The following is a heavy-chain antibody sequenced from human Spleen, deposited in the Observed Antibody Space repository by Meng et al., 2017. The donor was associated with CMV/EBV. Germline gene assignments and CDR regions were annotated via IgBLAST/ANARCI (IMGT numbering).Heavy chain of an antibody. V-gene: IGHV4-34*01. CDR2: INHSGST. Sequence: VQLTGGWAGLWKPSETLSLTCAVYGGSFSGYYWSWIRQPPGKGLEWIGEINHSGSTNYNPSLKSRVTISVDTSKNQFSLKLSSVTAADTAVYYCARGRHSVCSGGSCYSSGVDYWGQGTLVTVSS. J-gene: IGHJ4*02. CDR3: ARGRHSVCSGGSCYSSGVDY. D-gene: IGHD2-15*01. CDR1: GGSFSGYY.